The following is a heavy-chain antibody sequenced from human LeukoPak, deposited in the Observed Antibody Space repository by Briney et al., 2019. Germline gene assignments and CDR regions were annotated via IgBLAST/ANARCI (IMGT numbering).Heavy chain of an antibody. Sequence: ASVKVSCKVSGYTLTELSMHWVRQAPGKGLEWMGGFDPEDGETIYAQKFQGRVTMTEDTSTDTAYMELSSLRSEDTAVYYCATDIVVSSSWRVPRDYWGQGTLVTVSS. V-gene: IGHV1-24*01. J-gene: IGHJ4*02. CDR3: ATDIVVSSSWRVPRDY. D-gene: IGHD6-13*01. CDR1: GYTLTELS. CDR2: FDPEDGET.